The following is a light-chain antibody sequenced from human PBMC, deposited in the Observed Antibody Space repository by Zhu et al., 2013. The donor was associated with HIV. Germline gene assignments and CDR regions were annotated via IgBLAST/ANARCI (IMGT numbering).Light chain of an antibody. CDR3: AAWDDSLKGVI. CDR1: SSNIGNNY. CDR2: RSN. Sequence: QSVLTQPPSVSAAPGQKVTISCSGSSSNIGNNYVNWYQQVPGTAPKLLIYRSNQRPSGVPDRFSGSKSGTSASLAISGLQSEDEADYHCAAWDDSLKGVIFGGGTKLTVL. V-gene: IGLV1-44*01. J-gene: IGLJ2*01.